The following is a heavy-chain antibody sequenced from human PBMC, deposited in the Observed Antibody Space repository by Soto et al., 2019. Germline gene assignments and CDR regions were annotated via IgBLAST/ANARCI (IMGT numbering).Heavy chain of an antibody. V-gene: IGHV5-51*01. D-gene: IGHD5-18*01. CDR1: GYSFTSYW. J-gene: IGHJ4*02. CDR3: ARSSLGYSYGYVDY. Sequence: GESLKISCKASGYSFTSYWIAWVRQMPGKGLEWMGTIYPGDSDTRYSPSFQGQVTISADKSISTAYLQWSSLKASDTAMYYCARSSLGYSYGYVDYWGQGTLVTVSS. CDR2: IYPGDSDT.